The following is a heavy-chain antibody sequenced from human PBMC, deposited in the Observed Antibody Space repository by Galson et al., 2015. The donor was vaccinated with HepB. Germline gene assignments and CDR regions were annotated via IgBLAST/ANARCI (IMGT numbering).Heavy chain of an antibody. V-gene: IGHV4-4*02. J-gene: IGHJ4*02. CDR2: IFHSGST. D-gene: IGHD4-23*01. CDR1: GGSIISSNW. Sequence: SETLSLTCAVSGGSIISSNWWSWVRQPPGKGLEWIGEIFHSGSTNYNPSLKSRVTISVDKSKNQFSLKLSSVTAADTAVYYCATEGGKYGGYVPQRLGLDYWGQGTLVTVSS. CDR3: ATEGGKYGGYVPQRLGLDY.